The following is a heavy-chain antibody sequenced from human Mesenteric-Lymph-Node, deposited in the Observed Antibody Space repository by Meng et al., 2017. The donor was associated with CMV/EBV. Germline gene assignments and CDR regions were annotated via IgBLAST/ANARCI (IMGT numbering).Heavy chain of an antibody. D-gene: IGHD2-2*01. Sequence: GESLKISCVASEFTFSRYWMSWVRQAPGKGLEWVANIKQDGSEKYYVDSVKGRFTISRDNAKNSLYLQMNSLRAEDTAVYYCARVSRYCISTSCYDWYFDLWGRGTLVTVSS. CDR3: ARVSRYCISTSCYDWYFDL. CDR2: IKQDGSEK. CDR1: EFTFSRYW. J-gene: IGHJ2*01. V-gene: IGHV3-7*01.